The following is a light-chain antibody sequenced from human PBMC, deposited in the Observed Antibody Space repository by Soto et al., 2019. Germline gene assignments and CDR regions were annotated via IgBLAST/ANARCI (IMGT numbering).Light chain of an antibody. Sequence: QSALTQPASVSGSPGQSITISCTGTSSDVGAYNYVSWYQQPPGKAPKLMIYEVSTRPSGVSTRFSGSKSRNTASPTTSRCHPEEEADDYCNTSTGNSTLYVFGTGTKVTV. CDR1: SSDVGAYNY. CDR2: EVS. J-gene: IGLJ1*01. V-gene: IGLV2-14*01. CDR3: NTSTGNSTLYV.